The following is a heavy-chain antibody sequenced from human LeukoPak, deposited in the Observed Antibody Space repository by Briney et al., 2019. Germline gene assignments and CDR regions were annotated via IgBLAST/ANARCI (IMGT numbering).Heavy chain of an antibody. CDR1: GFTFGDYA. CDR3: TSDQAHYRTGWYPPFDY. J-gene: IGHJ4*02. D-gene: IGHD6-19*01. CDR2: VRSKAYGGTT. Sequence: GGSLGLSCTASGFTFGDYAMTWVRQAPGKGLEWVGFVRSKAYGGTTEYAASVKGRFTISRDDSKSIAYLQMNSLQTEDTAVYYCTSDQAHYRTGWYPPFDYWGQGTLVTVSS. V-gene: IGHV3-49*04.